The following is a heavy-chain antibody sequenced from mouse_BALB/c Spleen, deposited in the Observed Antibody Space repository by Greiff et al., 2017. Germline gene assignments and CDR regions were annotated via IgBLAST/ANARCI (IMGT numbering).Heavy chain of an antibody. Sequence: EVKLVESGGGLVQPGGSRKLSCAASGFTFSSFGMHWVRQAPEKGLEWVAYISSGSSTIYYADTVKGRFTISRDNPKNTLFLQMTSLRSEDTAMYYCARGGYYGYFDYWGQGTTLTVSS. CDR3: ARGGYYGYFDY. V-gene: IGHV5-17*02. CDR2: ISSGSSTI. D-gene: IGHD1-1*01. CDR1: GFTFSSFG. J-gene: IGHJ2*01.